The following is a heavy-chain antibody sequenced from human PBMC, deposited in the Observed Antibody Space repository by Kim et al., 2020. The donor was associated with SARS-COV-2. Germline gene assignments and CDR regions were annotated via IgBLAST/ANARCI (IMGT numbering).Heavy chain of an antibody. CDR2: IYYSGST. V-gene: IGHV4-59*13. CDR1: GGSISSYY. J-gene: IGHJ6*02. Sequence: SETLSLTCTVSGGSISSYYWSWIRQPPGKGLEWIGYIYYSGSTNYNPSLKSRVTISVDTSKNQFSLKLSSVTAADTAVYYCARAYSYGDYYGMDVWGQGTTVSVSS. CDR3: ARAYSYGDYYGMDV. D-gene: IGHD5-18*01.